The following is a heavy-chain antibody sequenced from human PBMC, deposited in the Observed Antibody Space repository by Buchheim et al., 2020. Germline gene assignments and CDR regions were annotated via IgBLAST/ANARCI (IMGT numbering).Heavy chain of an antibody. Sequence: QVQLVESGGGVVQPGRSLRLSCAASGFSFSNYGMHWVRQAPGKGLEWVAIIWHDGNNKYYADSVKGRFTISRDNSQNTLYLQMNSLRAEDTAVYYCAAGDPLDYWGQGAL. CDR3: AAGDPLDY. J-gene: IGHJ4*02. D-gene: IGHD7-27*01. CDR2: IWHDGNNK. CDR1: GFSFSNYG. V-gene: IGHV3-33*01.